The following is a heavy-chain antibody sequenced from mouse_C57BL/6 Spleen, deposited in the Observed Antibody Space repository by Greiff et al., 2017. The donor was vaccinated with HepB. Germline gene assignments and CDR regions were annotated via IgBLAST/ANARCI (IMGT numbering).Heavy chain of an antibody. CDR1: GYSFTDYN. CDR3: ASPLKLGRDWYFDV. V-gene: IGHV1-39*01. J-gene: IGHJ1*03. Sequence: EVQLQQSGPELVKPGASVKISCKASGYSFTDYNMNWVKQSNGKSLEWIGVINPNYGTTSYNQKFKGKATLTVDQSSSTAYMQLNSLTSEDSAVYYCASPLKLGRDWYFDVWGTRTTVTVSS. D-gene: IGHD4-1*01. CDR2: INPNYGTT.